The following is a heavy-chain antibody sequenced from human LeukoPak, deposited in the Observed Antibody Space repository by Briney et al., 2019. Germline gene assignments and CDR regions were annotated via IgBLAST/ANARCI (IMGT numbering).Heavy chain of an antibody. CDR1: GYTFTSYD. Sequence: GASVKVSCKASGYTFTSYDINWVRQATGQGLEWMGWMNPNSGNTGYAQKFQGRVTMTRNTSISTAYMELSSLGSEDTAVYYCATLRYYYDSSGYYQFDYWGQGTLVTVSS. CDR3: ATLRYYYDSSGYYQFDY. CDR2: MNPNSGNT. J-gene: IGHJ4*02. V-gene: IGHV1-8*01. D-gene: IGHD3-22*01.